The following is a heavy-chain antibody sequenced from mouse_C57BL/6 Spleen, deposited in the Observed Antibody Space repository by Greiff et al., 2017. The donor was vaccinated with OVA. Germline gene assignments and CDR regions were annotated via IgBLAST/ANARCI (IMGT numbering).Heavy chain of an antibody. CDR3: ARDGYYA. CDR2: IDPSDSYT. V-gene: IGHV1-59*01. CDR1: GYTFTSYW. J-gene: IGHJ3*02. D-gene: IGHD2-3*01. Sequence: QVQLQQPGAELVRPGTSVKLSCKASGYTFTSYWMHWVKQRPGQGLEWIGVIDPSDSYTNYNQKFKGKATLTVDTSSSTAYMQLSSLTSEDSAVYYCARDGYYAWGQGTLVTVSA.